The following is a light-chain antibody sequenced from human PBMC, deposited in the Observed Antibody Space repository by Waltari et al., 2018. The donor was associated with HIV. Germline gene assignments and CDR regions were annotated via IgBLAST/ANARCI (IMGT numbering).Light chain of an antibody. CDR3: SSYAGPNHLL. V-gene: IGLV2-8*01. Sequence: QSALTQPPSASGSPGQSVTFPCTGTSSDVGAYNFFSWYQQHPGKAPKLIIYGVIQRPSGVPDRFSGSKSGNTASLTVSGLQADDEADYYCSSYAGPNHLLFGGGTKLTVL. CDR2: GVI. J-gene: IGLJ2*01. CDR1: SSDVGAYNF.